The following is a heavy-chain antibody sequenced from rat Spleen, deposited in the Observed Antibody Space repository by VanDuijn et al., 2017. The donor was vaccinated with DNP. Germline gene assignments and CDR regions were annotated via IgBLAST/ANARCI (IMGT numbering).Heavy chain of an antibody. CDR1: GFTFSDYN. CDR3: ARSGRYYAMDA. J-gene: IGHJ4*01. V-gene: IGHV5S23*01. D-gene: IGHD4-3*01. CDR2: ISTSGEYT. Sequence: EVQLVESGGGLVQPGRSLKLSCAASGFTFSDYNMAWVRQAPAKGLEWVASISTSGEYTHYRDSVKGRFTISRDNAKNTLYLQMNSLRSEDTATYYCARSGRYYAMDAWGQGTSVTVSS.